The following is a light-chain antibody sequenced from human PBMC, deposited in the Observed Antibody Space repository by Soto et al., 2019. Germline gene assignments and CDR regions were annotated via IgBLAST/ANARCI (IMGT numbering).Light chain of an antibody. CDR3: QSFDSILSVVV. V-gene: IGLV1-40*01. Sequence: QSVLTQAPSVSGAPGPRVNISCTGSSSNSGAGYDVHWYQQLPGTAPKLLIYGNSNRPSGVPDRFSGSKSGTSASLAITGLQAEDEADYYRQSFDSILSVVVFGGGTKLTVL. CDR2: GNS. CDR1: SSNSGAGYD. J-gene: IGLJ2*01.